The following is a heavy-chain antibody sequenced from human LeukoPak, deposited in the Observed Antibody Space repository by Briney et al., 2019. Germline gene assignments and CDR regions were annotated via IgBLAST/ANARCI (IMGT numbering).Heavy chain of an antibody. J-gene: IGHJ4*02. Sequence: PSETLSLTCTVSGGSVSSGSYYWSWIRQPAGKGLEWIGRIYTSGSTNYNPSLKSRVTISVDTSKNQFSLKLSSVTAADTAVYYCARVYGSGSYYRYFDYWGQGTLVTVSS. V-gene: IGHV4-61*10. CDR1: GGSVSSGSYY. CDR2: IYTSGST. D-gene: IGHD3-10*01. CDR3: ARVYGSGSYYRYFDY.